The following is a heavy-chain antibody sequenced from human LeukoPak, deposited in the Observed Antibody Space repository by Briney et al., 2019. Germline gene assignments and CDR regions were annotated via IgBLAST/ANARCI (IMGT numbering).Heavy chain of an antibody. CDR3: AREVGRGIFGVVINHFNYYYGMDV. CDR1: GGSISSGSYY. Sequence: SSQTLSLTCTVSGGSISSGSYYWSWIRQPAGKGLEWIGRIYTSGSTNYNPSLKSRVTISVDTSKNQFSLKLSSVTAADTAVYYCAREVGRGIFGVVINHFNYYYGMDVWGQGTTVTVSS. J-gene: IGHJ6*02. V-gene: IGHV4-61*02. D-gene: IGHD3-3*01. CDR2: IYTSGST.